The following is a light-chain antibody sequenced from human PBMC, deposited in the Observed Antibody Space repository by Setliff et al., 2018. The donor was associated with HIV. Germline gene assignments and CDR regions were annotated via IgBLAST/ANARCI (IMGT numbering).Light chain of an antibody. CDR2: SNN. Sequence: QSALAQPPSASGTPGQRVTISCSGSSSNIGINYVYWYQQLPGTAPKLLIYSNNQRPSGVPDRFSGSKSGTSASLAISGLRSEDEADCYCAAWDDSLSGLYVFGAGTKVTVL. CDR1: SSNIGINY. J-gene: IGLJ1*01. V-gene: IGLV1-47*01. CDR3: AAWDDSLSGLYV.